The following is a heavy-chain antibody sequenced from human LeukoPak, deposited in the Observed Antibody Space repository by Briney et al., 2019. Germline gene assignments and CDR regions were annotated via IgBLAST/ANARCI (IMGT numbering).Heavy chain of an antibody. CDR1: GFTFSNHP. CDR3: ARESIGDYDY. D-gene: IGHD4-17*01. Sequence: PGGSLRLSCAASGFTFSNHPMHWVRQAPGQGLESVSVISPDGASTHYANSVKGRFTISRDNSKDTLHLQMGSLRVEDMAVYYCARESIGDYDYWGQGTLVTVSS. CDR2: ISPDGAST. V-gene: IGHV3-64*01. J-gene: IGHJ4*02.